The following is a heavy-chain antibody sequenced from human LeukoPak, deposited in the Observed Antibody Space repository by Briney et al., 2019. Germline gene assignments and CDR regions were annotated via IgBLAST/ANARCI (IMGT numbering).Heavy chain of an antibody. J-gene: IGHJ4*02. CDR2: ISSSSSYI. V-gene: IGHV3-21*01. D-gene: IGHD2-21*01. CDR3: ARDKVVLWKYYFDY. Sequence: PGGSLRLSCAASGFTFSSYSMNWVRQAPGKGLEWVSSISSSSSYIYYADSVKGRFTISRDNAKNSLYLQMNSLRAEDTAVYYCARDKVVLWKYYFDYWGQGTLVTVSS. CDR1: GFTFSSYS.